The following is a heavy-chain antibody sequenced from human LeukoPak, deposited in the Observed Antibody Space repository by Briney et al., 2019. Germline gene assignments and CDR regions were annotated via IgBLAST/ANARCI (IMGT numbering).Heavy chain of an antibody. D-gene: IGHD1-14*01. Sequence: SETLSLTCTVSGGSISSGGYYWSWIRQHPGKGLEWIGYIYYSGSTYYNPSLKSRVTISVDTSKNQFSLKLSSVTAADTAVYYCASSVAGNYYYYYMDVWGKGTTVTVSS. J-gene: IGHJ6*03. CDR1: GGSISSGGYY. CDR3: ASSVAGNYYYYYMDV. V-gene: IGHV4-31*03. CDR2: IYYSGST.